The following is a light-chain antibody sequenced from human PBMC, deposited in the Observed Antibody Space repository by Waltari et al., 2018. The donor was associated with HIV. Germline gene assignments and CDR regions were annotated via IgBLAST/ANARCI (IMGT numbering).Light chain of an antibody. CDR2: AAS. V-gene: IGKV1-39*01. CDR1: QSIDNY. J-gene: IGKJ1*01. CDR3: QQCYTTPS. Sequence: DIQMTQSPSSLSASVGDRVTITCRASQSIDNYLNWYHQEPGRAPKLLIYAASSLQSGVPSRFSGGGSGTYFTLTISSLQPEDIGTYYCQQCYTTPSFGQGTRLGMK.